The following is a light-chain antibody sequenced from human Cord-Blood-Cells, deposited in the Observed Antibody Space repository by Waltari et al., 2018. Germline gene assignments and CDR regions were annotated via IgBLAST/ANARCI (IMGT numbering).Light chain of an antibody. CDR1: QSLLHSNGYNY. Sequence: IVMTQSPLSLPGTSGEPAFFSCRSSQSLLHSNGYNYFDWYLQKPGQSPQLLIYLGSNRASGVPDRFSGSGSGTDFTLKISRVEAEDVGVYYCMQALQTPYTFGQGTKLEIK. V-gene: IGKV2-28*01. CDR3: MQALQTPYT. J-gene: IGKJ2*01. CDR2: LGS.